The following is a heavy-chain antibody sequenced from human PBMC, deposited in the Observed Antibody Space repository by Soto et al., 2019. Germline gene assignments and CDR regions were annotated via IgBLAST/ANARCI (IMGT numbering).Heavy chain of an antibody. CDR2: ISGGGGST. CDR1: GFTFSSYA. CDR3: AKDRAYDSSGYYHGPFDY. D-gene: IGHD3-22*01. Sequence: VGSLRLSCAASGFTFSSYAMSWVRQAPGKGLEWVSAISGGGGSTYYADSVKGRFTLSRDNSKNTLYLQMNSLRAEDTALYYCAKDRAYDSSGYYHGPFDYWGQGTLVAVSS. J-gene: IGHJ4*02. V-gene: IGHV3-23*01.